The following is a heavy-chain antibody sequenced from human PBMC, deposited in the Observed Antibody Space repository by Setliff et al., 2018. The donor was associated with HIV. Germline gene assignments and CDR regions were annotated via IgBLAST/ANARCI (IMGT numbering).Heavy chain of an antibody. CDR3: ARDPRPSNYRLLWYFDF. Sequence: PSETLSLTCTVSGGSISSHYWSWIRQPPGKGLEWIGYIYYSGSTNYNPSLKSRATISVDKSKKQFSLKVTSVTAADTAVYYCARDPRPSNYRLLWYFDFWGRGTLVTVS. CDR1: GGSISSHY. D-gene: IGHD2-2*01. J-gene: IGHJ4*02. CDR2: IYYSGST. V-gene: IGHV4-59*11.